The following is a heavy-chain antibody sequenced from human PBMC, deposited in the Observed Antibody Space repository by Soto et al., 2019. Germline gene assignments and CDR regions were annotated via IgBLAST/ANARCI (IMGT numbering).Heavy chain of an antibody. D-gene: IGHD4-4*01. CDR2: IYTSGST. J-gene: IGHJ6*02. CDR1: GGSISDYY. Sequence: SETLSLTCSVSGGSISDYYWSWIRQPAGKGLEWIGRIYTSGSTTYHPPLKSRVTMSVDTSKNQFSLKLSSVTAADTAVYYCARSPSSPTTVKPDYYGMDVWGLGTTVTVSS. CDR3: ARSPSSPTTVKPDYYGMDV. V-gene: IGHV4-4*07.